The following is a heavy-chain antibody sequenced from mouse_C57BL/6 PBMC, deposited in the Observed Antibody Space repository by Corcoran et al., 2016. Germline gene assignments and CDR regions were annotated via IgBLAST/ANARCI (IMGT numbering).Heavy chain of an antibody. CDR3: ARVYYGSSWGLYYAMDY. V-gene: IGHV1-26*01. CDR2: INPNNGGT. D-gene: IGHD1-1*01. CDR1: GYTFTDYY. J-gene: IGHJ4*01. Sequence: EVQLQQSGPELVKPGASVKISCKASGYTFTDYYMNWVKQSHGKSLEWIGDINPNNGGTSYNQKFKGKATLTVDKSSSTAYMELRSLTSEDSAVYYCARVYYGSSWGLYYAMDYWGQGTSVTVSS.